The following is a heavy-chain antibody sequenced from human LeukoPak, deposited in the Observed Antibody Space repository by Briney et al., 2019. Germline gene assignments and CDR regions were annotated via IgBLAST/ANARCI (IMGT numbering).Heavy chain of an antibody. CDR3: ARENDYGDPFGMDV. V-gene: IGHV3-21*01. CDR1: GFTFSSYS. J-gene: IGHJ6*02. CDR2: ISMSSSYI. D-gene: IGHD4-17*01. Sequence: GGSLRLSCAASGFTFSSYSMNWVRQAPGKGLEWVSSISMSSSYIYYADSVKGRFTISRDNAKNSLYLQMNSLRAEDTAVYYCARENDYGDPFGMDVWGQGTTVTVSS.